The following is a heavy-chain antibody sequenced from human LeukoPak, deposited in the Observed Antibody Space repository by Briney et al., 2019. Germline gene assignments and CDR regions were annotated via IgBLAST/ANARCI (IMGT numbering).Heavy chain of an antibody. J-gene: IGHJ4*02. CDR2: IYYSGST. CDR1: GGSISSGGYY. Sequence: SETLYLTCTVSGGSISSGGYYWSWIRQHPGKGLEWIGYIYYSGSTYHNPSLKSRVTISVDTSKNQFSLKLSSVTAADTAVYYCASSFAELADYWGQGTLVTVSS. D-gene: IGHD3-10*01. V-gene: IGHV4-31*03. CDR3: ASSFAELADY.